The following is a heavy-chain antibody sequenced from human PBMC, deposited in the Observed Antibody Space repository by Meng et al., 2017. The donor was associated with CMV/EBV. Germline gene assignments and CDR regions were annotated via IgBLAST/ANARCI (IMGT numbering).Heavy chain of an antibody. CDR2: IYYSGST. CDR3: ARDSAVAGVVDY. V-gene: IGHV4-39*06. J-gene: IGHJ4*02. CDR1: GASISSSSYY. D-gene: IGHD6-19*01. Sequence: RLQLQESGPGRVKPSETLLPTCTVSGASISSSSYYWGWIRQPPGKGLEWIGSIYYSGSTYYNPSLKSRVTISVDTSKNQFSLKLSSVTAADTAVCYRARDSAVAGVVDYWGQGTLVTVSS.